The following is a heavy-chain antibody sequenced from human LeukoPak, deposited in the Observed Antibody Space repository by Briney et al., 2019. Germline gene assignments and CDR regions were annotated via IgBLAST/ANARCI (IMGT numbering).Heavy chain of an antibody. D-gene: IGHD4-11*01. Sequence: PGGSLRLSCAASGFTFDDYAMHWVRQAPGKGLEWVSGISWNSGSIGYADSVKGRFTISRDNSKNTLYLQMNSLRAEDTAVYYCARDFSATVTTDWGQGTLVTVSS. J-gene: IGHJ4*02. CDR2: ISWNSGSI. V-gene: IGHV3-9*01. CDR3: ARDFSATVTTD. CDR1: GFTFDDYA.